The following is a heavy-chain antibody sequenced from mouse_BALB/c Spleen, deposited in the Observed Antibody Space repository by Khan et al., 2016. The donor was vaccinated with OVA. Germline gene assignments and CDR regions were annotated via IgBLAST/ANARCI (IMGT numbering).Heavy chain of an antibody. CDR2: IYPGNSDT. CDR1: GYTFTSYW. CDR3: TIFGYLFAY. V-gene: IGHV1-5*01. J-gene: IGHJ3*01. D-gene: IGHD2-2*01. Sequence: EVQLQQSGTVLARPGTSVKMSCKASGYTFTSYWMHWVKQRPGQGLEWIGAIYPGNSDTSYNQKFKGKAKLTAVTSTRTAYMELSSLKNEASAVYYCTIFGYLFAYWGQGTLVTVSA.